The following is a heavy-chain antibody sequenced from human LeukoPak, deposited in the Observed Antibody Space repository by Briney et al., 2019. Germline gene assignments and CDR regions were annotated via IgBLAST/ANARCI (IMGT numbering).Heavy chain of an antibody. Sequence: GESLKISCAASRYTFSVYWMSWVRQPPGRGLEWVANIKNDGSEKYYVDSVKGRFTISRDNAKNSLYLQMNSLRAEDTAVYYCARVGTAEGTLEDYWGQGTLVTVSS. V-gene: IGHV3-7*01. CDR1: RYTFSVYW. CDR3: ARVGTAEGTLEDY. J-gene: IGHJ4*02. CDR2: IKNDGSEK. D-gene: IGHD6-13*01.